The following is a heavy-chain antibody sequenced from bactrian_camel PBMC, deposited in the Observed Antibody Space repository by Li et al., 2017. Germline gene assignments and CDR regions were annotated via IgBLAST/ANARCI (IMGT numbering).Heavy chain of an antibody. CDR3: TKDRSYGTRNWVQST. CDR2: IDSDGIA. Sequence: HVQLVESGGGSVQAGGSLRLSCVASRSLYSGACVGWLRQAPGEEREGVAAIDSDGIASYADPVKGRVTISQDYAKNTMYLQMNSLKPEDTAMYCCTKDRSYGTRNWVQSTRGQGTQVTVS. J-gene: IGHJ4*01. V-gene: IGHV3S53*01. CDR1: RSLYSGAC. D-gene: IGHD3*01.